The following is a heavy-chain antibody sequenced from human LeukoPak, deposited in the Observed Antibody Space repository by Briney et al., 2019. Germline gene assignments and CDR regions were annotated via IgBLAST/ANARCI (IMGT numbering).Heavy chain of an antibody. J-gene: IGHJ4*02. D-gene: IGHD6-13*01. CDR1: GGTFSSYA. CDR3: ARDARFVGSSWYISGLDY. CDR2: ISAYNGNT. V-gene: IGHV1-18*01. Sequence: GASVKVSCKASGGTFSSYAISWVRQAPGQGLEWMGWISAYNGNTNYAQKLQGRVTMTTDTSTSTAYMELRSLRSDDTAVYYCARDARFVGSSWYISGLDYWGQRTLVTVSS.